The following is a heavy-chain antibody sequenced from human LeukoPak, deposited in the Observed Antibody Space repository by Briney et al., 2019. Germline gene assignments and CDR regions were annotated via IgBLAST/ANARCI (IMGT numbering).Heavy chain of an antibody. V-gene: IGHV1-2*02. J-gene: IGHJ4*02. D-gene: IGHD3-16*02. CDR3: ARDYDYVWGSYRYPAPFDY. CDR2: INPNSGGT. CDR1: GYTFTGYY. Sequence: ASVKVSCKASGYTFTGYYMHWVRQAPGQGLEWMGWINPNSGGTNYAQKFQGRVTMTRDTSISTAYMELSRLRSDDTAVYYCARDYDYVWGSYRYPAPFDYWGQRTLVTVSS.